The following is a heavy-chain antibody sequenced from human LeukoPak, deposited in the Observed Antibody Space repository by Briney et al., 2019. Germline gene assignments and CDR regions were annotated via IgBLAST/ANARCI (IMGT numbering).Heavy chain of an antibody. CDR3: ARDSSSWYGGAFDI. D-gene: IGHD6-13*01. CDR2: IYTSGST. V-gene: IGHV4-61*02. Sequence: SETLSLTCTVSGGSISSGSYYWSWIRQPAGKGLEWIGRIYTSGSTNYNPSLKSRVTISVDTSKNQFSLKLSSVTAADTAVYYCARDSSSWYGGAFDIWGQGTMVTVSS. J-gene: IGHJ3*02. CDR1: GGSISSGSYY.